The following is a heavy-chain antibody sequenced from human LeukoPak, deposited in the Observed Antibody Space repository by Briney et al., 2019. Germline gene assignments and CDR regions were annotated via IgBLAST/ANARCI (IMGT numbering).Heavy chain of an antibody. Sequence: SETLSLTCTVSGDSISTSSYYWGWIRQPPGKGLEWLGSIYYSGSTYYNPSLKSRVTISVDTSKNQFSLNLYSVTAADTAVFYCARSYYYDYSQIDYWGQGTLVTVSS. CDR1: GDSISTSSYY. D-gene: IGHD3-22*01. CDR3: ARSYYYDYSQIDY. CDR2: IYYSGST. J-gene: IGHJ4*02. V-gene: IGHV4-39*01.